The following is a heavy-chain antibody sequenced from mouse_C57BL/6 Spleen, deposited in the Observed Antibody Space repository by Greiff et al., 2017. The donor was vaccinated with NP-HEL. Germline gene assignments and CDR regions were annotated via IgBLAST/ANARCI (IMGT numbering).Heavy chain of an antibody. D-gene: IGHD2-3*01. J-gene: IGHJ4*01. CDR3: ARGGYYEEDAMDY. V-gene: IGHV1-63*01. CDR2: IYPGGGYT. Sequence: QVQLKESGAELVRPGTSVKMSCKASGYTFTNYWIGWAKQRPGHGLEWIGDIYPGGGYTNYNEKFKGKATLTADKSSSTAYMQFSSLTSEDSAIYYCARGGYYEEDAMDYWGQGTSVTVSS. CDR1: GYTFTNYW.